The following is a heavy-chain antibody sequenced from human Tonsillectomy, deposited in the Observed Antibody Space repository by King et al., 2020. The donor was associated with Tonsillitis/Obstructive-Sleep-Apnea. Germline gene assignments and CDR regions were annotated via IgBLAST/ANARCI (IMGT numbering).Heavy chain of an antibody. CDR1: GGSISSANW. Sequence: VQLQESGPGLVKPSGTLSLTCAVSGGSISSANWWSWVRQPPGKGLECIGEIYHSGSTKYNPSLRSRVSISIDKSKQQFSLRLSSVTAADTAVYYCARQGCDSLSCYATWFDPWGQGTQVTVSS. CDR3: ARQGCDSLSCYATWFDP. V-gene: IGHV4-4*02. J-gene: IGHJ5*02. CDR2: IYHSGST. D-gene: IGHD2-2*01.